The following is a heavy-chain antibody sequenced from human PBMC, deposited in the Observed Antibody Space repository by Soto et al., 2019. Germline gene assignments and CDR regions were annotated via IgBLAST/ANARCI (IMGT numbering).Heavy chain of an antibody. CDR1: GCSISSYH. J-gene: IGHJ4*02. Sequence: SETVSLTRPVPGCSISSYHRSCLRHSAGKGLEWIGRISPSGNRYYIPSRKSRVTVSIYTSKNQFFLTVNSVTAADSAVYYCARESGDNWDYEAYWGQGTPVTVS. CDR2: ISPSGNR. D-gene: IGHD1-7*01. V-gene: IGHV4-4*07. CDR3: ARESGDNWDYEAY.